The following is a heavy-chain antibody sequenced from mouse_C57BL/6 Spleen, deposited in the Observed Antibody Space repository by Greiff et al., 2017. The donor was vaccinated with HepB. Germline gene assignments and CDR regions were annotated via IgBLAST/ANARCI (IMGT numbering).Heavy chain of an antibody. CDR2: IDPETGGT. CDR3: TRRMINYAMDY. CDR1: GYTFTDYE. V-gene: IGHV1-15*01. J-gene: IGHJ4*01. D-gene: IGHD2-4*01. Sequence: VKLMESGAELVRPGASVTLSCKASGYTFTDYEMPWVKQTPVHGLEWIGAIDPETGGTAYNQKFKGKAILTADKSSSTAYMELRSLTSEDSAVYYCTRRMINYAMDYWGQGTSGTVSS.